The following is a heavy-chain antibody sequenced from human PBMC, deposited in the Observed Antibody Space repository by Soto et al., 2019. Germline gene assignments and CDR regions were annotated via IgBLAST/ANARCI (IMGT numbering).Heavy chain of an antibody. D-gene: IGHD5-18*01. J-gene: IGHJ6*02. V-gene: IGHV1-46*01. CDR2: INPSGGRT. CDR3: ARGGEKAMGLDYYYYYGMDV. CDR1: GYTFTSYH. Sequence: QVQLVQSGAEVKKPGASVKVSCKASGYTFTSYHMHWVRQAPGQGLEWMGIINPSGGRTSYAQKFQGRVTMTRDTSTSTVYMELSSLRSEDTAVYYCARGGEKAMGLDYYYYYGMDVWGQGTTVTVSS.